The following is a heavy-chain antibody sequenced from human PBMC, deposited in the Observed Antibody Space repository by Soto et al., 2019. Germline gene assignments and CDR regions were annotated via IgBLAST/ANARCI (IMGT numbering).Heavy chain of an antibody. J-gene: IGHJ6*02. CDR1: GGSISSYY. CDR2: IYYSGST. D-gene: IGHD1-1*01. V-gene: IGHV4-59*01. CDR3: ARATPGGGRDSYGMDV. Sequence: SETLSLTCTVSGGSISSYYWSWIRQPPGKGLEWIGYIYYSGSTNYNPSLKSRVTISVDTSKNQFSLKLSSVTAADTAVYYCARATPGGGRDSYGMDVWRQGTTVTVS.